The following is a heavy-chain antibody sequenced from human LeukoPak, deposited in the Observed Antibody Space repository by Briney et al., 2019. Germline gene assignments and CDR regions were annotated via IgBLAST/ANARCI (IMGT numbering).Heavy chain of an antibody. CDR2: ISGSGGST. CDR1: GFTFSSYA. J-gene: IGHJ4*02. Sequence: GGSLRLSCAAYGFTFSSYAMSWVRQAPGKGLEWVSAISGSGGSTYYADSVKGRFTISRDNSKNTLYLQMNSLRAEDTAVYYCAKTVVVTAIPYYFDYWGQGTLVTVSS. CDR3: AKTVVVTAIPYYFDY. D-gene: IGHD2-21*02. V-gene: IGHV3-23*01.